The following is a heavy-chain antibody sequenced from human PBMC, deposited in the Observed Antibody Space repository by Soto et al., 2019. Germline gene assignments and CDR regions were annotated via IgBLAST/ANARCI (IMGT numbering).Heavy chain of an antibody. CDR3: AASCVGCGGFNYYGMDV. J-gene: IGHJ6*02. D-gene: IGHD2-21*01. CDR1: GASISSGGYY. V-gene: IGHV4-31*03. CDR2: IYYSGTT. Sequence: QVQLQESGPGLVKPSQTLSLTCSVSGASISSGGYYWNWIRQHPGKGLEWIGYIYYSGTTYYNPSLKSRVPKSVDTSKNQFSLKLSSVTAADTAVYYCAASCVGCGGFNYYGMDVWGHGTTVTVSS.